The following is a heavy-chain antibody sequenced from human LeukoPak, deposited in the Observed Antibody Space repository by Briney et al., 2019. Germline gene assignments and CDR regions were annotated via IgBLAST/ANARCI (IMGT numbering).Heavy chain of an antibody. D-gene: IGHD1-26*01. CDR2: ISAYNGNT. V-gene: IGHV1-18*01. CDR3: ARDRIGGATFDY. CDR1: GCTFTSYG. J-gene: IGHJ4*02. Sequence: ASVKVSCKASGCTFTSYGISWVRQAPGQGLEWMGWISAYNGNTNYAQKLQGRVTMTTGTSTSTAYMELRSLRSDDTAVYYCARDRIGGATFDYWGQGTLVTVSS.